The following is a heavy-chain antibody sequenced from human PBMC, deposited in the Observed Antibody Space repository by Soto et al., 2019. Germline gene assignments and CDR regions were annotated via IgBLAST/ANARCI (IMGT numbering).Heavy chain of an antibody. J-gene: IGHJ5*02. D-gene: IGHD6-13*01. V-gene: IGHV1-69*13. CDR3: ARAAIHGSSWYFWFDP. CDR1: GGTFSRHA. Sequence: SVKVSFKTSGGTFSRHAINWVRQAPGQGLEWMGGIIPMFGTTNYAQKLKGRVTISADESTSTAYMELSSLRSEDAAVYYCARAAIHGSSWYFWFDPWGQGTLVTVSS. CDR2: IIPMFGTT.